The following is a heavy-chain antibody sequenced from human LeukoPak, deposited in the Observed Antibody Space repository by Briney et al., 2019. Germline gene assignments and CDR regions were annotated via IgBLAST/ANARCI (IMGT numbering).Heavy chain of an antibody. CDR3: AGNTVTTFDY. V-gene: IGHV3-48*02. Sequence: GGSLRLSCAASGFTFSGYSMNWVRQAPGKGLEWISYITSSSSTVYYADSVKGRFTISRDNAKNSLYLQMNSLRDEDTAVYYCAGNTVTTFDYWGQGTLVTVSS. D-gene: IGHD4-17*01. CDR2: ITSSSSTV. J-gene: IGHJ4*02. CDR1: GFTFSGYS.